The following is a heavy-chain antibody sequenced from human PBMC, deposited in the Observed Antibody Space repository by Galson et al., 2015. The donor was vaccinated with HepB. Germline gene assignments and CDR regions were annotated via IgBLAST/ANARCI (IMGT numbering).Heavy chain of an antibody. CDR3: ARYRDYGDYWCDI. CDR2: ISSSSSYI. J-gene: IGHJ3*02. V-gene: IGHV3-21*01. CDR1: GFTFSSYS. Sequence: SLRLSCAASGFTFSSYSMNWVRQAPGKGLEWVSSISSSSSYIYYADSVKGRFTISRDNAKNSLYLQMNSLRAEDTAVYYCARYRDYGDYWCDIWGQGTMVTVSS. D-gene: IGHD4-17*01.